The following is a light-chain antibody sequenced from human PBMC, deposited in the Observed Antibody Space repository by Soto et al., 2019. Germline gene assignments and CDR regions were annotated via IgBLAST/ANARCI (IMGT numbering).Light chain of an antibody. Sequence: QSVLTQPASVSGSPGQSITISCTGTSSDVGGYNYVSWYQQHPGKAPKLMIYDVSNRPSGVSNRFSGSKSGNTASLTISGLQAEDEADYYCSSYTSSITLVDFGTGTKVTVL. J-gene: IGLJ1*01. CDR3: SSYTSSITLVD. V-gene: IGLV2-14*01. CDR2: DVS. CDR1: SSDVGGYNY.